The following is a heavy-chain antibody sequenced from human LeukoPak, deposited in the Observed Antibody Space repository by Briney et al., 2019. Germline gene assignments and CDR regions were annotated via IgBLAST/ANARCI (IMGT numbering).Heavy chain of an antibody. D-gene: IGHD4-11*01. CDR3: ARDTGYSNYDY. J-gene: IGHJ4*02. V-gene: IGHV3-74*01. CDR2: INSDGTST. CDR1: GFTFITYW. Sequence: PGGSLRLSCAASGFTFITYWMHWVRQAPGKGLVWVSRINSDGTSTTYADSVKGRFTISRDNAKSTLYLQMNTLRADDSAMYYCARDTGYSNYDYWGQGTLVTVSS.